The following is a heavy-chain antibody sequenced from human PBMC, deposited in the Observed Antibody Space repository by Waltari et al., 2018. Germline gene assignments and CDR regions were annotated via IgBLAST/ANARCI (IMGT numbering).Heavy chain of an antibody. CDR1: GYPFTGYY. CDR2: INPNSGGT. J-gene: IGHJ4*02. V-gene: IGHV1-2*02. Sequence: QVQLVQSGAEGQKPGASVKVPCQASGYPFTGYYMHRVRPAPGQGLEWMGWINPNSGGTNYAQKFQGRVTMTRDTSISTAYMELSRLRSDDTAVYYCAINSGYDLFSSLGYWGQGTLVTVSS. D-gene: IGHD5-12*01. CDR3: AINSGYDLFSSLGY.